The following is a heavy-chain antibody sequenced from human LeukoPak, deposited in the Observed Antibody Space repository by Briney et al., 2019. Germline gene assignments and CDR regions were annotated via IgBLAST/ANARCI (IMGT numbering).Heavy chain of an antibody. J-gene: IGHJ5*02. CDR1: GYTFTSYD. CDR2: MNPNSGNT. D-gene: IGHD2-15*01. V-gene: IGHV1-8*03. CDR3: ARGAVVVVAATPGKNNWFDP. Sequence: ASVKVSCKASGYTFTSYDINWVRQATGQGLEWMGWMNPNSGNTGYAQKFQGRVTITRNTSISTAYMELSSLRSEDTAVYYCARGAVVVVAATPGKNNWFDPWGQGTLVTVSS.